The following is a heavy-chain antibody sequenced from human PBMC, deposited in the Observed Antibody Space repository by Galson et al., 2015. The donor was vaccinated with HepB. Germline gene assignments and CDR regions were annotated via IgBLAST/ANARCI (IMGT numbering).Heavy chain of an antibody. CDR3: ARVSYKATTLRDDAFDI. CDR2: ISAYNGNT. D-gene: IGHD5-24*01. V-gene: IGHV1-18*04. CDR1: GSTFANYG. Sequence: SVTVSCKASGSTFANYGIGWVRQAPGQGLEWMAWISAYNGNTNYVQKLQGRVTMTTDTSTRTAYMELRSLRSDDTAVYYCARVSYKATTLRDDAFDIWGQGTMVTVSS. J-gene: IGHJ3*02.